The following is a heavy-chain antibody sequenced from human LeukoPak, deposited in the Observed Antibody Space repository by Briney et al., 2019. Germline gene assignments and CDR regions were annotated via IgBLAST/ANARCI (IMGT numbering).Heavy chain of an antibody. CDR3: ARHKYCTNAVCTTRWFDP. CDR2: ISSGGTTI. V-gene: IGHV3-48*03. Sequence: GGSLRLSCAAPGFTFSSYEMNWVRQAPGKGLEWVSYISSGGTTIYYADSVKGRFTISRDNAKNSLYLQMNSLRAEDSAVYYCARHKYCTNAVCTTRWFDPWGQGTLVTVSS. D-gene: IGHD2-8*01. J-gene: IGHJ5*02. CDR1: GFTFSSYE.